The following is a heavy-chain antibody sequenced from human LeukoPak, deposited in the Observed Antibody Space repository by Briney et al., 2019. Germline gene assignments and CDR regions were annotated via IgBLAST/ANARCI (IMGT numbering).Heavy chain of an antibody. J-gene: IGHJ6*03. CDR1: GGSFSGCY. V-gene: IGHV4-34*01. D-gene: IGHD3-3*01. CDR3: ARGLEQHVRFLEWSYYMDV. Sequence: SETLSLTCAVYGGSFSGCYWSWIRQPPGKGLEWIGEINHSGSTNYNPSLKSRVTISVDTSKNQFSLKLSSVTAADTAVYYCARGLEQHVRFLEWSYYMDVWGKGTTVTVSS. CDR2: INHSGST.